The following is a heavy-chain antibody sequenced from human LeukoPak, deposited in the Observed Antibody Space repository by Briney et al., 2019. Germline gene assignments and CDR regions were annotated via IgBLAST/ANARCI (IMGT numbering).Heavy chain of an antibody. Sequence: PSETLSLTCTVSGGSISSYYWSWIRQPAGRGLEWIGRIYTSGSTNYNPSLKSRVTMSVDTSKNQFSLKLSSVTAADTAVYYCARDRSGSYYPDAFDIWGQGTMVTVSS. CDR2: IYTSGST. V-gene: IGHV4-4*07. CDR3: ARDRSGSYYPDAFDI. J-gene: IGHJ3*02. CDR1: GGSISSYY. D-gene: IGHD1-26*01.